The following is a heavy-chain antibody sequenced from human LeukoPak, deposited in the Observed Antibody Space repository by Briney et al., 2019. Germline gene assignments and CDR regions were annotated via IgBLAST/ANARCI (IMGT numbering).Heavy chain of an antibody. CDR3: ARGHWGLDY. Sequence: GGSLRLSCAVSGFTFSDHYMTWIRQAPGKGLEYISYLSNTGSDISYADSVKGRFSISRDNARNSLYLQMNSLRAEDTAMYYCARGHWGLDYWGQGTLVTVSS. D-gene: IGHD7-27*01. CDR1: GFTFSDHY. V-gene: IGHV3-11*01. J-gene: IGHJ4*02. CDR2: LSNTGSDI.